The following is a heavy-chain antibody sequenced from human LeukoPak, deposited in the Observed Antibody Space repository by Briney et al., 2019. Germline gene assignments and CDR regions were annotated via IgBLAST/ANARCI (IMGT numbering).Heavy chain of an antibody. CDR3: ARGLERDSSGWYAAFDI. CDR1: VYTFTGYF. V-gene: IGHV1-2*02. J-gene: IGHJ3*02. Sequence: ASVTVSCKPSVYTFTGYFMHWVRQAPGQGLEWMGWINPNSGGTNYAQSFQGRVTMTRDTLISTAYMELSRLRSDDTAVYYCARGLERDSSGWYAAFDIWGQGTMVSVSS. D-gene: IGHD6-19*01. CDR2: INPNSGGT.